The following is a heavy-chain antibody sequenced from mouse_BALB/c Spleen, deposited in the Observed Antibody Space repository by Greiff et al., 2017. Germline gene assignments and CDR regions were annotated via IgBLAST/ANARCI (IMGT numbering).Heavy chain of an antibody. CDR1: GFTFSSYT. CDR3: TRDWTRYFDY. V-gene: IGHV5-6-4*01. CDR2: ISSGGSYT. J-gene: IGHJ2*01. Sequence: EVQRVESGGGLVKPGGSLKLSCAASGFTFSSYTMSWVRQTPEKRLEWVATISSGGSYTYYPDSVKGRFTISRDNAKNTLYLQMSSLKSEDTAMYYCTRDWTRYFDYWGQGTTLTVSS.